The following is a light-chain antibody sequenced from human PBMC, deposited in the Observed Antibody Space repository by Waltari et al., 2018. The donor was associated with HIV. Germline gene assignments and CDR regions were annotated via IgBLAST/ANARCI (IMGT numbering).Light chain of an antibody. J-gene: IGKJ4*01. Sequence: SPVTLSLSPGERATLFCRANQSLSGYLAWYQQKPGQAPRLLIYDGSSGSETDFTLTISSLEPEDFAVYYCQQRRDWPLTFGGGTKVDIK. CDR2: DGS. V-gene: IGKV3-11*01. CDR1: QSLSGY. CDR3: QQRRDWPLT.